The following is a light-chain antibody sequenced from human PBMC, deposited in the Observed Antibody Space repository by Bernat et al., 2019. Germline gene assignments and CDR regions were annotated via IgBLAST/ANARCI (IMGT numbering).Light chain of an antibody. CDR3: QQFNNYPRLT. J-gene: IGKJ4*01. V-gene: IGKV1-39*01. Sequence: DIQMTQSPSSLSASVGDRVTITCRASQSISNYLNWYQQKPGKAPKFLIYAASSLADGVPSRFTGSGSGTDFTLTISSLQPEDFATYYCQQFNNYPRLTFGGGTKVEIK. CDR2: AAS. CDR1: QSISNY.